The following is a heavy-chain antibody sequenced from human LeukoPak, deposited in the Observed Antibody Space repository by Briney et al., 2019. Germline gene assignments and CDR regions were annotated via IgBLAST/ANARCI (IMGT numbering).Heavy chain of an antibody. V-gene: IGHV4-38-2*01. J-gene: IGHJ4*02. CDR2: IYHSGST. CDR1: GYSISSGYY. Sequence: PSETLSLTCAVSGYSISSGYYWGWIRQPPGKGLEWIGSIYHSGSTYYNPSLKSRVTISVDTSKNQFPLKLSSVTAADTAVYYCARPYDFWSGYCLWGQGTLVTVSS. CDR3: ARPYDFWSGYCL. D-gene: IGHD3-3*01.